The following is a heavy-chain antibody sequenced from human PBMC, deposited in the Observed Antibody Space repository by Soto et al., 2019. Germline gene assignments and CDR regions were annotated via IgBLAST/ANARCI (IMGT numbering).Heavy chain of an antibody. CDR1: GFTFSSYA. Sequence: GGSLRLSCAASGFTFSSYAMSWVRQAPGKGLEWVSAISGSGGSTYYADSVKGRFTISRDNSKNTLYLQMNSLRAEDTAVYYCAKDSGITMIVVVITGAFDIWGQGTMVTVSS. CDR2: ISGSGGST. CDR3: AKDSGITMIVVVITGAFDI. J-gene: IGHJ3*02. V-gene: IGHV3-23*01. D-gene: IGHD3-22*01.